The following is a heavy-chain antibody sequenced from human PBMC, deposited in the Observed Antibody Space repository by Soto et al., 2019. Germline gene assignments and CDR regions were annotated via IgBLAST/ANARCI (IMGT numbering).Heavy chain of an antibody. CDR2: ISDDGGST. CDR1: GFTFSNYW. CDR3: VRAGANDF. J-gene: IGHJ4*02. V-gene: IGHV3-74*01. D-gene: IGHD7-27*01. Sequence: EVQLVESGGGLVQPGGSLRLSCAASGFTFSNYWMHWVRQAPGKGLVRVSRISDDGGSTTYADSVKGRFTISRDNAKNMLYLQMNSLRAEDTAVYYCVRAGANDFWGQGTLVTVSS.